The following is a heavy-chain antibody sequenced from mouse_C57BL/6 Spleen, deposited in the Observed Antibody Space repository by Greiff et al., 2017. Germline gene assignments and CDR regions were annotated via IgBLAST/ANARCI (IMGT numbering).Heavy chain of an antibody. Sequence: VQLQQSGPELVKPGASVKISCKASGYSFTDYNMNWVKQSNGKSLEWIGVINPNYGTTSYNQKFKGKATLTVDQSSSTAYMQLNSLTSEDSAVYYCARGGYYGSSGDWYFDVWGTGTTVTVSS. CDR1: GYSFTDYN. J-gene: IGHJ1*03. V-gene: IGHV1-39*01. CDR3: ARGGYYGSSGDWYFDV. D-gene: IGHD1-1*01. CDR2: INPNYGTT.